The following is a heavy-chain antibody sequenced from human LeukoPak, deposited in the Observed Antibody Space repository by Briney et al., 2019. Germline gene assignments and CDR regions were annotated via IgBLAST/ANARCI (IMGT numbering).Heavy chain of an antibody. CDR1: GFTFSSYG. Sequence: PGGSLRLSCAASGFTFSSYGMHWVRQAPGKGLEWVAVIWYDGSNKYYADSVRGRFAISRDNSKNTVFLQMNSLRAEDTAVYYCAKTYYFDSSGYWSAYYFDKWGQGTHVTVSS. J-gene: IGHJ4*02. D-gene: IGHD3-22*01. V-gene: IGHV3-33*06. CDR3: AKTYYFDSSGYWSAYYFDK. CDR2: IWYDGSNK.